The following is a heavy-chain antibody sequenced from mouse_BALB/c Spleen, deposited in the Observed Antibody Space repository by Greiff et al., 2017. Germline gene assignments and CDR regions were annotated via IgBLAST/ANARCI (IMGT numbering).Heavy chain of an antibody. CDR2: INSNSGST. CDR1: GFTFSSYG. Sequence: EVQVVESGGGLVQPGGSLKLSCAASGFTFSSYGMSWVRQTPDKGLELVATINSNSGSTNYPDSVKGRYTISRDTATNTLYLQMSSLKSEDTAMYYCARHSYDYAMDYWGQGTSVTVSS. V-gene: IGHV5-6-3*01. J-gene: IGHJ4*01. D-gene: IGHD3-1*01. CDR3: ARHSYDYAMDY.